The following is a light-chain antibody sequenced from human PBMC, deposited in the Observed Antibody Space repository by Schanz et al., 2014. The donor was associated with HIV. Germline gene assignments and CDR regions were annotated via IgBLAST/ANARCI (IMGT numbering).Light chain of an antibody. CDR3: QKYGSAPLT. V-gene: IGKV1-27*01. CDR2: AAS. Sequence: DIQLTQSPSSLSASVGDRVTITCRASQGIGNSLAWYQQKPGKVPSLLIYAASTLQFGVPSRFGGSGSGTAFNLTISRLQSEDVANYFCQKYGSAPLTFGGGTKVEI. J-gene: IGKJ4*01. CDR1: QGIGNS.